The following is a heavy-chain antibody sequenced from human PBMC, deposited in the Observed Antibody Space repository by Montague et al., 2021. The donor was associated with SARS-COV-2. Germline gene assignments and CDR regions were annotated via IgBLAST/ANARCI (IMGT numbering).Heavy chain of an antibody. CDR1: GVSISGYY. CDR3: ARTTELQPFDF. J-gene: IGHJ4*02. V-gene: IGHV4-59*13. D-gene: IGHD1-26*01. Sequence: SETLSLTCTVSGVSISGYYWSWIRRPPGRGLEWIGYVYYGGPTNYNPSLKSRVSISVDTSKNYFSLRLRSVTTADTAVYYCARTTELQPFDFWGQGTLVPVTS. CDR2: VYYGGPT.